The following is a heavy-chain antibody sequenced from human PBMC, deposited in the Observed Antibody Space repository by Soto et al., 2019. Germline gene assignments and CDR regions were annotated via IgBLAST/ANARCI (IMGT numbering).Heavy chain of an antibody. D-gene: IGHD2-2*01. CDR3: ARDDIVVVPAANLLYYYYYGMDV. CDR2: IWYDGSNK. V-gene: IGHV3-33*01. CDR1: GFTFSSYG. J-gene: IGHJ6*02. Sequence: VGSLRLSCAASGFTFSSYGMHWVRQAPGKGLEWVAVIWYDGSNKYYADSVKGRFTISRDNSKNTLYLQMNSLRAEDTAVYYCARDDIVVVPAANLLYYYYYGMDVCGQGTTGIVS.